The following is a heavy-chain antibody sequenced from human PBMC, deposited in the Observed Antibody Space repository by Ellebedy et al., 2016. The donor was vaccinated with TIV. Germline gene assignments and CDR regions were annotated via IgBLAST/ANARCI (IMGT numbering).Heavy chain of an antibody. CDR2: FDPGYLDS. D-gene: IGHD3-22*01. CDR3: ASDQGRFGAYYYDSSGYYFDS. CDR1: GHNITDLS. V-gene: IGHV1-24*01. Sequence: AASVKVSCKVSGHNITDLSIHWVRQAPGKGLEWLGGFDPGYLDSVYAPEFQGRVTMTEDTSTQTAYMELSGLRSEDTAMYFCASDQGRFGAYYYDSSGYYFDSWGQGTLVTVSS. J-gene: IGHJ4*02.